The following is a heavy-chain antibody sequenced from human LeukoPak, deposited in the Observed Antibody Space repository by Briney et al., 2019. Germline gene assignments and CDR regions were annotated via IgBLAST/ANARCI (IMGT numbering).Heavy chain of an antibody. V-gene: IGHV4-30-2*01. J-gene: IGHJ4*02. CDR1: YGSINSGDYS. D-gene: IGHD7-27*01. CDR2: IYRSGSA. CDR3: ARKRTPANWGSYYFDY. Sequence: SETLSLTCDVSYGSINSGDYSWSWIRQPPGKGLEWIGNIYRSGSASYNPSLKSRVTISVDLSKNQFSLKLNSVTAADTAVYYCARKRTPANWGSYYFDYWGQGTLVTVSS.